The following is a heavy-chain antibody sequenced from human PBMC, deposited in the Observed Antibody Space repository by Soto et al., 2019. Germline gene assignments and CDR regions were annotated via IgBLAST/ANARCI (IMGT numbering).Heavy chain of an antibody. Sequence: GASVKVSCKASGYTFTIYGISGVRQAPVQGLEWMGCISAYNGNTNYAQKLQGRVTMTTDTSTSTAYMELRSLRSDDTAVYYCARRPVRGADYYYYGMDVWGQGTTVTVSS. CDR3: ARRPVRGADYYYYGMDV. D-gene: IGHD3-10*01. J-gene: IGHJ6*02. CDR2: ISAYNGNT. V-gene: IGHV1-18*04. CDR1: GYTFTIYG.